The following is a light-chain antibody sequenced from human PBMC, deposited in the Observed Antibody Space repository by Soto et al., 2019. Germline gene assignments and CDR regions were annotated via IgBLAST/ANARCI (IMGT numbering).Light chain of an antibody. V-gene: IGLV2-14*01. Sequence: QSALTQPASVSGSPGQSITISCTGTSSDVGGYNYVSWYQQHPGKAPKLMIYDVSNRPSGVSNRFSGSKSGNTASLTISGLQAEDEAGYYCSSYTSSSIVVFGGGTKLTVL. CDR3: SSYTSSSIVV. J-gene: IGLJ2*01. CDR2: DVS. CDR1: SSDVGGYNY.